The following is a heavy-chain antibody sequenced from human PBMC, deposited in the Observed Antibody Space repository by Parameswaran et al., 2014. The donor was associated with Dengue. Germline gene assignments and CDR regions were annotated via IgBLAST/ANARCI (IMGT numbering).Heavy chain of an antibody. CDR2: INPSDGST. J-gene: IGHJ4*02. Sequence: WVRQAPGQGLEWMGLINPSDGSTTFAQKFQGRVSLTRDTSTRTVYMEVTSLTSDDTAVYFCARRLWWLLDYWGQGTLVTVSS. CDR3: ARRLWWLLDY. D-gene: IGHD4/OR15-4a*01. V-gene: IGHV1-46*01.